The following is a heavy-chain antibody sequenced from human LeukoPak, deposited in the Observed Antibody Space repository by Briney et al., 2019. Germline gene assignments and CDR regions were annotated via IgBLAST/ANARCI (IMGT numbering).Heavy chain of an antibody. CDR2: ISYDESNK. CDR1: GFTFSSYA. Sequence: GGSLRLSCAASGFTFSSYAMHWVRQAPGKGLEWVAVISYDESNKYYADSVKGRFTISRDNSKNTLYLQMNSLRAEDTAVYYCARDQYYYDSSGYPSYWGQGTLVTVSS. V-gene: IGHV3-30*04. J-gene: IGHJ4*02. D-gene: IGHD3-22*01. CDR3: ARDQYYYDSSGYPSY.